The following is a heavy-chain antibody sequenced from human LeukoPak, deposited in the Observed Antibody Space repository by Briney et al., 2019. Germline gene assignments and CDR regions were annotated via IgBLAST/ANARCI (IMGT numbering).Heavy chain of an antibody. CDR3: ARGGYCSSTSCYKPFDY. V-gene: IGHV1-2*02. CDR1: GYTFTGYY. D-gene: IGHD2-2*02. Sequence: ASVKVSCKASGYTFTGYYMHWVRQAPGQGGEWMGWINPNSGGTNYAQKFQGRVTMTRDTSISTAYMELSRLRSDDTAVYYCARGGYCSSTSCYKPFDYWGQGTLVTVSS. J-gene: IGHJ4*02. CDR2: INPNSGGT.